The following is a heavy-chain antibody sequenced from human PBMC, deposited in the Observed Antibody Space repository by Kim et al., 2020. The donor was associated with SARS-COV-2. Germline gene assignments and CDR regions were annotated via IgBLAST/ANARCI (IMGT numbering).Heavy chain of an antibody. V-gene: IGHV1-69*13. CDR1: GGTFSSYA. Sequence: SVKVSCKASGGTFSSYAISWVRQAPGQGLEWMGGIIPIFGTTNYAQKFQGRVTITADESTSTAYMELSSLRSEDTAVYYCARYRGYCSSTRCYSYYYGMDVWCQGTTVTVSS. D-gene: IGHD2-2*01. CDR2: IIPIFGTT. CDR3: ARYRGYCSSTRCYSYYYGMDV. J-gene: IGHJ6*02.